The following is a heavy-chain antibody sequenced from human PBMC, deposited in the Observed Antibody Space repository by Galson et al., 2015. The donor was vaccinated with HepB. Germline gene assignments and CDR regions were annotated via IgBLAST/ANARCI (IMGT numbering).Heavy chain of an antibody. J-gene: IGHJ6*02. CDR3: ARVNGNMITFGGVIVAALYYYYYGMDV. CDR1: GYTFTSYG. D-gene: IGHD3-16*02. Sequence: SVKVSCKASGYTFTSYGISWVRQAPGQGLEWMGWISAYNGNTNYAQKLQGRVTMTTDTSTSTAYMELRSLRSDDTAVYYCARVNGNMITFGGVIVAALYYYYYGMDVWGQGTTVTVSS. V-gene: IGHV1-18*04. CDR2: ISAYNGNT.